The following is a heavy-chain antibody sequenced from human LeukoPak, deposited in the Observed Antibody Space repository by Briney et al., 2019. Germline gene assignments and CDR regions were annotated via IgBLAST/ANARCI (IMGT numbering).Heavy chain of an antibody. Sequence: SETLSLTCTVSGGSISSYYWSWIRQPPGKGLEWIGHIYYSGSTNYNPSLKSRVTISVDTSKNQFSMKLSSVTAADTAVYYYARGSPPSLGYCGGDCYFDYWGQGTLVTVSS. CDR1: GGSISSYY. J-gene: IGHJ4*02. D-gene: IGHD2-21*02. CDR2: IYYSGST. CDR3: ARGSPPSLGYCGGDCYFDY. V-gene: IGHV4-59*01.